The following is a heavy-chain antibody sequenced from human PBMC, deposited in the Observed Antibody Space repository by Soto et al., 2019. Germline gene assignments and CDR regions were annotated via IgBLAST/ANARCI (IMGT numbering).Heavy chain of an antibody. CDR2: ISAYNGNT. CDR1: RCTVTRCR. J-gene: IGHJ6*02. D-gene: IGHD6-6*01. V-gene: IGHV1-18*01. CDR3: ARGVYYYYCMDV. Sequence: ASVNVSCQPSRCTVTRCRIIGLRPAPGRGGDGMRWISAYNGNTNYAQKLKGRVTMTTDTSTSTAYMELRSVRSDDTAVYYCARGVYYYYCMDVWGQGTTVTVS.